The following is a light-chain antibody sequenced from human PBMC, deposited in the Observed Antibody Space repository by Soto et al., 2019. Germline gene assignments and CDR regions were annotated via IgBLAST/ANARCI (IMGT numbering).Light chain of an antibody. CDR3: SSYAGSNDVI. CDR1: SSDVGGYRY. CDR2: EVN. V-gene: IGLV2-8*01. Sequence: QSVLTQPPSASGSPGQSVTISCTGTSSDVGGYRYVSWYQQPPGKAPKLMIYEVNKRPSGVPDRFSGSKSGNTASLTVSGLQAEDEADYYCSSYAGSNDVIFGGGTKVTVL. J-gene: IGLJ2*01.